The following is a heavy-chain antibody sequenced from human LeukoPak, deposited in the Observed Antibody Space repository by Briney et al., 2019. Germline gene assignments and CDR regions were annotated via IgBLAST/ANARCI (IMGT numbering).Heavy chain of an antibody. V-gene: IGHV4-39*01. CDR2: IYYSGST. Sequence: PSETLSLTCTVSGGSISSSSYYWGWIRQPPGKGLVWFGSIYYSGSTYYNPSLKSRVTISVDTSKNQFSLNLSSVTAADTAVYYCARHADSGFGKLAFDYWGQGTLVTVSS. CDR3: ARHADSGFGKLAFDY. J-gene: IGHJ4*02. D-gene: IGHD3-10*01. CDR1: GGSISSSSYY.